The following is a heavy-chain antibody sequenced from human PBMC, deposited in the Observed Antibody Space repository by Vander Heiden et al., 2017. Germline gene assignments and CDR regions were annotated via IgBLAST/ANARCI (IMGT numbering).Heavy chain of an antibody. V-gene: IGHV3-48*01. J-gene: IGHJ2*01. Sequence: EVQLVESGGGLVQPGGSLRLSCVASGFTFRRYSMNWVRQAPGKGLEWVSYISSSSSTIYYADSVKGRFTISRDNAKNSLYLQMNSLRAEDTAVYYCARVGLAVAVVRNWYFDLWGRGTLVTVSS. CDR1: GFTFRRYS. CDR3: ARVGLAVAVVRNWYFDL. D-gene: IGHD6-19*01. CDR2: ISSSSSTI.